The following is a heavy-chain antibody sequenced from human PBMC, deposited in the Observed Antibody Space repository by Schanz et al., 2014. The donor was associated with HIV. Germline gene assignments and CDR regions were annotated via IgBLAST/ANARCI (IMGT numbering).Heavy chain of an antibody. CDR3: ARDNRGDYYLDS. CDR2: ISGSGSST. V-gene: IGHV3-23*01. CDR1: GFMFRNYA. Sequence: EVQLLESGGGLAQPGGSLRLSCVTSGFMFRNYAMSWVRQAPGKGLEWVSCISGSGSSTYFADSVKGRFTISRDNSKNTLFLQMSRLRVEETGIYYCARDNRGDYYLDSWGQGTLVTVSS. D-gene: IGHD4-17*01. J-gene: IGHJ1*01.